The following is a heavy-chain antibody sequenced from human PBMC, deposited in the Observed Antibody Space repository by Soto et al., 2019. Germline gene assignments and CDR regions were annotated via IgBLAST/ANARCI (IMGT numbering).Heavy chain of an antibody. CDR1: GFTFSNYA. J-gene: IGHJ4*02. V-gene: IGHV3-23*01. CDR2: FSSGGGGT. D-gene: IGHD2-15*01. Sequence: EVQLLESGGGLLQPGGSLRLSCTASGFTFSNYAMSWVRQAPGKGLEWVSTFSSGGGGTYYADSVKGRFTISRDNSKTTLSLQMNSLRAEDTAVYYCTKANRYCSGANCFTFDYWGLGTLVTVSS. CDR3: TKANRYCSGANCFTFDY.